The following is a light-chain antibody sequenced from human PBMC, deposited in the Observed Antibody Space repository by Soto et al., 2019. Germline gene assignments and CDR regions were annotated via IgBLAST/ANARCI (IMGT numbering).Light chain of an antibody. CDR3: SSYTSSSTLV. CDR1: CSDVGAYNS. V-gene: IGLV2-14*01. CDR2: DVS. Sequence: QSALTQPASVSGSPGQSITISCTGTCSDVGAYNSVAWYQHNPGKAPKLMIYDVSNRPSGVSSRFSGSKSANTASLSISGLQADDEADYYCSSYTSSSTLVFGTGTKLTVL. J-gene: IGLJ1*01.